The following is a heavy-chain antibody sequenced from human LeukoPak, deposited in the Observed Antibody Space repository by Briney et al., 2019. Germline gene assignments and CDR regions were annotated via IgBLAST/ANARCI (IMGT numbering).Heavy chain of an antibody. V-gene: IGHV3-21*04. J-gene: IGHJ3*02. CDR1: GFTFSTFS. CDR3: AKDIQETSGAFDI. D-gene: IGHD5-18*01. CDR2: ISSSSSYI. Sequence: GGSLRLSCAASGFTFSTFSMYWVRQAPGKGLEWVSSISSSSSYIYYADSVKGRFTISRDNAKNSLYLQMNSLRAEDTALYYCAKDIQETSGAFDIWGQGTMVTVSS.